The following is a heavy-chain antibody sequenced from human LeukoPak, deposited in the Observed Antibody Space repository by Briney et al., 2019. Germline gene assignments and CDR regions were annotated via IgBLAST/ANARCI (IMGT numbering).Heavy chain of an antibody. Sequence: ASVKVSCKASGYTFTGYYMHWVRQAPGQGLECMGWINPNSGGTNYAQKFQGRVTMIRDTSISTAYMELSRLRSDDTAVYYCARSPSSWYLHWFDPWGQGTLVTVSS. D-gene: IGHD6-13*01. CDR3: ARSPSSWYLHWFDP. CDR2: INPNSGGT. V-gene: IGHV1-2*02. CDR1: GYTFTGYY. J-gene: IGHJ5*02.